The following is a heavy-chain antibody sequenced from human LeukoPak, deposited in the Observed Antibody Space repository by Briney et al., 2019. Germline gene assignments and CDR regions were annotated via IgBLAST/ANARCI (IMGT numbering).Heavy chain of an antibody. CDR1: GFTFGSYA. CDR2: ISRSAGST. D-gene: IGHD4-17*01. CDR3: AKDRTTVTHGGYYDY. V-gene: IGHV3-23*01. J-gene: IGHJ4*02. Sequence: GESLRLSYAASGFTFGSYAMIWVRQAPGKGLEWVSAISRSAGSTYYAASVRGRFTISRDNSKNTLSLQMNSLTVEDTAVYYCAKDRTTVTHGGYYDYWGQGTLVTVSS.